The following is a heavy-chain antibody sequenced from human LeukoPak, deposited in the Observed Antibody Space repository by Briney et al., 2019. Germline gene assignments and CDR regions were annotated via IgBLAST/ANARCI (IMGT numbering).Heavy chain of an antibody. CDR3: TTVRQQHGAEYFQH. J-gene: IGHJ1*01. D-gene: IGHD5-18*01. CDR1: GLTFSNAW. CDR2: IKSKTDGGTT. V-gene: IGHV3-15*01. Sequence: GGPRRLSCAASGLTFSNAWMSWVRQAPGKGLEWVGRIKSKTDGGTTDYAAPVKGRFTISRDDSKNTLYLQMNSLKTEDTAVYYCTTVRQQHGAEYFQHWGQGTLVTVSS.